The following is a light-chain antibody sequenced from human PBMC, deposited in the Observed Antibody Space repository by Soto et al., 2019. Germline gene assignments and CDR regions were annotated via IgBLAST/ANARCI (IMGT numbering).Light chain of an antibody. CDR1: RGQRSDA. CDR2: LNSDGSH. CDR3: QTWGTGIHV. V-gene: IGLV4-69*02. J-gene: IGLJ2*01. Sequence: QPVLTQSPSASASLGASINLTCTLSRGQRSDAIAWHQQQPEKGPRYLMKLNSDGSHTKGDGIPDRFSGSSSGAERYLTISSLQSEDEADYYCQTWGTGIHVFGGGTKLTVL.